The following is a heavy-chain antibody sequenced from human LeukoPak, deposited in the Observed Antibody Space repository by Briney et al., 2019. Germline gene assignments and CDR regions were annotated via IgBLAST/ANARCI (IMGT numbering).Heavy chain of an antibody. Sequence: SETLSLTCTVSGGSISSYYWSWIRQPPGKGLEWIGYIYYSGGTYYNPSLKSRVTISVDTSKNQFSLKLSSVTAADTAVYYCARDLGYSSGWYDYWGQGTLVTVSS. V-gene: IGHV4-59*01. J-gene: IGHJ4*02. CDR2: IYYSGGT. CDR1: GGSISSYY. D-gene: IGHD6-19*01. CDR3: ARDLGYSSGWYDY.